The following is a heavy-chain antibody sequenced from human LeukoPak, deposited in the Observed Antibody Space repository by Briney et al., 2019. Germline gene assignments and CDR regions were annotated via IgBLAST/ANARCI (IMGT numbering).Heavy chain of an antibody. D-gene: IGHD2-2*01. V-gene: IGHV3-48*02. CDR3: ARGPGALDY. J-gene: IGHJ4*02. CDR2: ISSSSRTT. CDR1: AFSFSAYS. Sequence: GGSLRLSCAASAFSFSAYSMNWVRQATGKGLEWVSYISSSSRTTYYADSVKGRFTISRDNAKNSLYLQMNSLRDEDTAVYYCARGPGALDYWGQGTLVTVSS.